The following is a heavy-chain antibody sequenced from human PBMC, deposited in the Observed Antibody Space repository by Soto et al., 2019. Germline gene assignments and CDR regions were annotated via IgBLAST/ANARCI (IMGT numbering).Heavy chain of an antibody. CDR2: IYYSGYT. CDR3: ARVGYYYDSSSFDC. D-gene: IGHD3-22*01. Sequence: QVQLQESCPGLVRPSQTLSLTCIVSGGSITSDGYHWTWIRQHPGKGLEWIGYIYYSGYTYYNPSLKSRVTISVDTSKNQFSLTLSSVTAADTALYYCARVGYYYDSSSFDCWGQGTLVTVSS. J-gene: IGHJ4*02. CDR1: GGSITSDGYH. V-gene: IGHV4-31*03.